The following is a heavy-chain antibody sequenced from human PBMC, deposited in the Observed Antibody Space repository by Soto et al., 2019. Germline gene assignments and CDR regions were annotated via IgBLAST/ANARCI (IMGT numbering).Heavy chain of an antibody. D-gene: IGHD3-22*01. CDR1: GYTFTTYA. V-gene: IGHV1-3*04. CDR3: ARVAYDSGGYISRASDH. Sequence: ASVKVSCKASGYTFTTYAMHWVRQAPGQSLEWMGWIHTVNGNTKYSETFQGRVTMTRDTSASTVYMELSSLRSEDTAVYYCARVAYDSGGYISRASDHWGQGTLVTVSS. J-gene: IGHJ4*02. CDR2: IHTVNGNT.